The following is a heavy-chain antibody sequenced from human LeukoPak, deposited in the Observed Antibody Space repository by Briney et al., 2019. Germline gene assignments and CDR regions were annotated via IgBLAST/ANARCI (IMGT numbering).Heavy chain of an antibody. CDR1: GYTFTGYY. J-gene: IGHJ5*02. CDR2: ISPNSGDT. V-gene: IGHV1-2*02. Sequence: ASVKVSCKASGYTFTGYYMHWVRQAPGQGLEWMGWISPNSGDTDIAQKFQGRVTMTRDTSIATSYMEVDSLTSDDTAVYYCARESACGATNCLAPADWLDPWGQGTLVTVSS. D-gene: IGHD2-2*01. CDR3: ARESACGATNCLAPADWLDP.